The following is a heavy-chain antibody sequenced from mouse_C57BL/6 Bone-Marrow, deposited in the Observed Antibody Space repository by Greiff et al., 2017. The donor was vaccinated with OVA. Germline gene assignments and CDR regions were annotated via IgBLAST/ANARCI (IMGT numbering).Heavy chain of an antibody. CDR3: ARYKGRVAVDYFDY. CDR1: GFTFTNYY. J-gene: IGHJ2*01. CDR2: IRNKPNGSTT. Sequence: EVKLMESGGSLVQPGDSLSLSCAASGFTFTNYYMSWVRQPPGKALEWLAFIRNKPNGSTTEYSASVKGRFTISRDNSQSILYLPMNALRAQDSATYYCARYKGRVAVDYFDYWGQGTALTVSS. V-gene: IGHV7-3*01. D-gene: IGHD1-1*01.